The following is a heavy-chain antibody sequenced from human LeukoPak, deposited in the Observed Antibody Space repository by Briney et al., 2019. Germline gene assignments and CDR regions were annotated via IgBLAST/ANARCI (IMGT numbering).Heavy chain of an antibody. Sequence: GGSLRLSCAASGFTFDDYGMSWVRQAPGKGLEWVSGINWSGGSTGYADSVKGRFTISRDNAKNSLYLQMNSLRAEDTAVYYCATPSYISGSYFLYWGQGTLVTVSS. V-gene: IGHV3-20*04. CDR3: ATPSYISGSYFLY. J-gene: IGHJ4*02. CDR1: GFTFDDYG. D-gene: IGHD3-10*01. CDR2: INWSGGST.